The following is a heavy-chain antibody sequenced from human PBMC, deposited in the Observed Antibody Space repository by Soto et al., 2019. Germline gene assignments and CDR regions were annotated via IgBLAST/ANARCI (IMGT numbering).Heavy chain of an antibody. J-gene: IGHJ4*02. V-gene: IGHV3-23*01. D-gene: IGHD6-19*01. Sequence: GGSLRLSCAASGFTFKESAMNWVRQAPGKGLEWVASISDTGASTWYTESVRGRLSISRDNSKNTLYLQMNSLRGEDTAVYYCAKGRGSGWAWYFVNGGQGTLVTV. CDR2: ISDTGAST. CDR1: GFTFKESA. CDR3: AKGRGSGWAWYFVN.